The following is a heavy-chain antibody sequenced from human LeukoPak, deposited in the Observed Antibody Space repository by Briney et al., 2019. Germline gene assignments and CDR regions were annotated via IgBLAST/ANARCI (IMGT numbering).Heavy chain of an antibody. CDR3: ARGTPSLYSSGWVPDY. CDR1: GYTFTSYA. J-gene: IGHJ4*02. D-gene: IGHD6-19*01. V-gene: IGHV1-3*01. Sequence: ASVKVSCKASGYTFTSYAMHWVRQAPGQRLEWMGWINAGNGSTKYSQKFQGRVTITRDTSASTAYMELSSLRSEDTAVYYCARGTPSLYSSGWVPDYWGQGTLVTVSS. CDR2: INAGNGST.